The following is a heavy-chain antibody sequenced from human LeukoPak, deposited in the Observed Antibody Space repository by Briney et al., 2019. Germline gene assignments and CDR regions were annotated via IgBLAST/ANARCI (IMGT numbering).Heavy chain of an antibody. J-gene: IGHJ6*02. CDR3: ARDRVPFYSSTFKDYYLHYALDV. D-gene: IGHD6-13*01. CDR2: INPNNGGT. CDR1: GYTFTGHY. Sequence: ASEKVSCKASGYTFTGHYIHWVRQAPGQGLERMAWINPNNGGTSFAQKFQGRVSVTRDASIDTVYMELSRLRSDDTALYYCARDRVPFYSSTFKDYYLHYALDVWGQGTTVTVSS. V-gene: IGHV1-2*02.